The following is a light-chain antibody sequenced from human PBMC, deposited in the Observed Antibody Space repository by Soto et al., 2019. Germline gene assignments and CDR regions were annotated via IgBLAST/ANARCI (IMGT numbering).Light chain of an antibody. CDR2: AAS. J-gene: IGKJ1*01. CDR3: QQYNNWPWT. Sequence: EIVLTQSPATLSLSPGERATLSCRASQSVKTYLAWYQQKPGQAPSLLIHAASTRATGIPARFSGSGSGTDFPLTISTLQSEDFAVYYCQQYNNWPWTFGQGTKVDIK. CDR1: QSVKTY. V-gene: IGKV3D-15*01.